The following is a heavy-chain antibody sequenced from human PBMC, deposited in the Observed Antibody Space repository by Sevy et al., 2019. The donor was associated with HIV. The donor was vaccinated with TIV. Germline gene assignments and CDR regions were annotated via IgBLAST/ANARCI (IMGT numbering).Heavy chain of an antibody. CDR1: GFTFSSYA. CDR3: AKDEWDGRNWYKDY. V-gene: IGHV3-23*01. Sequence: GGSLRLSCAASGFTFSSYAMNWVRQAPGKGLEWVSTISGSGDNTNYADSVKGRLTISRDNSKNTLYLQMNSLRAGDRAIYYCAKDEWDGRNWYKDYWGQGTLVTVSS. CDR2: ISGSGDNT. J-gene: IGHJ4*02. D-gene: IGHD1-1*01.